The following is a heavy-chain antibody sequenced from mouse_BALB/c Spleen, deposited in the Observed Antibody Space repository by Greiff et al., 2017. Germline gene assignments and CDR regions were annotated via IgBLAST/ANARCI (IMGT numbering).Heavy chain of an antibody. Sequence: EVQVVESGGGLVQPGGSLKLSCAASGFTFSSYTMSWVRQTPEKRLEWVAYISNGGGSTYYPDTVKGRFTISRDNAKNTLYLQMSSLKSEDTAMYYCARVITTLAMDYWGQGTSVTVSS. J-gene: IGHJ4*01. V-gene: IGHV5-12-2*01. CDR1: GFTFSSYT. CDR2: ISNGGGST. D-gene: IGHD2-4*01. CDR3: ARVITTLAMDY.